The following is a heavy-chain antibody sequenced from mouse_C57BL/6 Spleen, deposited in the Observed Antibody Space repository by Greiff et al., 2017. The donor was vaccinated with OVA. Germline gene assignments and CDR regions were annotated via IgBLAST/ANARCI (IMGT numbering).Heavy chain of an antibody. J-gene: IGHJ4*01. CDR1: GFTFSDYG. Sequence: DVKLQESGGGLVKPGGSLKLSCAASGFTFSDYGMHWVRQAPEKGLEWVAYISSGSSTIYYAATVKGRFPISRDNAKNTLFLQMTSLRSEDTARYYCARVVDAMDYWGQGTSVTVSS. CDR3: ARVVDAMDY. D-gene: IGHD1-1*01. CDR2: ISSGSSTI. V-gene: IGHV5-17*01.